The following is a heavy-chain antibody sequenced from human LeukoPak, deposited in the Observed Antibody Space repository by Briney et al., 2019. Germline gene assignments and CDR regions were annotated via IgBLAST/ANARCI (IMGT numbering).Heavy chain of an antibody. CDR2: ISGSGSST. J-gene: IGHJ6*02. CDR3: ARDGTILYGMDV. V-gene: IGHV3-23*01. D-gene: IGHD1-1*01. CDR1: GFTFTSYA. Sequence: GGSLRLSCAASGFTFTSYAMNWVRQAPGKGLEWVSTISGSGSSTYYVDSVKGRFTISRDNSKNTLYLQMNSLRAEDTAEYYCARDGTILYGMDVWGQGTTVTVSS.